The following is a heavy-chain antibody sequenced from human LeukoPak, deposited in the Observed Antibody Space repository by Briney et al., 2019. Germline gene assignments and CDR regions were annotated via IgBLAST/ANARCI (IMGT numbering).Heavy chain of an antibody. D-gene: IGHD1-26*01. Sequence: PRGSLRLSCAAAGFTVSSNYMSWIRQPPGKGLEWIGEINHSGSTNYNPSLKSRVTISVDTSKNQFSLKLSSVTAADTAVYYCASVGATTPWGQGTLVTVSS. V-gene: IGHV4-34*08. CDR2: INHSGST. CDR1: GFTVSSNY. CDR3: ASVGATTP. J-gene: IGHJ5*02.